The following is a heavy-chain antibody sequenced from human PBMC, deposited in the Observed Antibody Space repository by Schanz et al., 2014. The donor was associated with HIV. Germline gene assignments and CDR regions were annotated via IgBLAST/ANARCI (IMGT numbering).Heavy chain of an antibody. J-gene: IGHJ4*02. CDR2: IWYDGSKK. V-gene: IGHV3-33*06. D-gene: IGHD3-3*01. CDR1: GFIFSSYG. Sequence: QVQLVESGGGVVQPGRSLRLSCAASGFIFSSYGMHWVRQAPGKGLEWVAVIWYDGSKKYYADSVKGRFTISRDNSKNTLYLQMNSLRAEDRAVYYCAKASESIFGVEGLDFWGQGTLVIASS. CDR3: AKASESIFGVEGLDF.